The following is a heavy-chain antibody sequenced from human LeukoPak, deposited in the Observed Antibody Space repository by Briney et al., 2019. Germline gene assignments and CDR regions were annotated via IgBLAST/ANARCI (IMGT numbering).Heavy chain of an antibody. V-gene: IGHV4-59*01. CDR2: IYYSGST. J-gene: IGHJ3*02. D-gene: IGHD2-2*01. CDR3: ATPGEPAATLDAFDI. CDR1: GGSISSYY. Sequence: SETLSLTCTVSGGSISSYYWSWIRQPPGKGLEWIGYIYYSGSTNYNPSLKSRVTISVDTSKNQFSLKLSSVTAADTAVYYCATPGEPAATLDAFDIWGQGTMVTDSS.